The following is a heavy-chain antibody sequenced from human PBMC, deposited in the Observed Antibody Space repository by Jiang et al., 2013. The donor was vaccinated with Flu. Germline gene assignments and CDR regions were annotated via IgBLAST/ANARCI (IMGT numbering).Heavy chain of an antibody. Sequence: LLKPSETLSLTCAVYGGSFSGYYWSWIRQPPGKGLEWIGEINHSGSTNYNPSLKSRVTISVDTSKNQFSLKLGSVTAADTAVYYCARVGDSSSWYPNFDYWGQGTLVTVSS. CDR2: INHSGST. J-gene: IGHJ4*02. V-gene: IGHV4-34*01. CDR3: ARVGDSSSWYPNFDY. D-gene: IGHD6-13*01. CDR1: GGSFSGYY.